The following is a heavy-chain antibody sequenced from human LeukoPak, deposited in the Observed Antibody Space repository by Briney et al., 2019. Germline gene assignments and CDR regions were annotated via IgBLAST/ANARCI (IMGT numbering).Heavy chain of an antibody. CDR2: ITPIFGTA. J-gene: IGHJ4*02. CDR3: ARASSDDTAMATPFAY. D-gene: IGHD5-18*01. V-gene: IGHV1-69*06. Sequence: GGSLRLSCAASGFTFSNYAINWVRQAPGQGLEWMGGITPIFGTANYVQKFQGRVTITADKSTSTAYMELSRLRSEDTAIYYCARASSDDTAMATPFAYWGQGTLVTVSS. CDR1: GFTFSNYA.